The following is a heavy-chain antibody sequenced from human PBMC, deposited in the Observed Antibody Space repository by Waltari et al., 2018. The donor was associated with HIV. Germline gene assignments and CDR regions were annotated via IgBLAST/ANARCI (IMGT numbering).Heavy chain of an antibody. Sequence: QVHLPQWGSGLLKPSGTLSLTCAVYGGSFSGYYWTWIRQSPGRGLEWMGEIDHTGTSTYNSSLKGRVTMSVDTSKNQFSLTLKSVTAADTAVYYCVRGFGNYGFYFDYWGQGKLVSVSS. CDR1: GGSFSGYY. CDR3: VRGFGNYGFYFDY. D-gene: IGHD3-16*01. CDR2: IDHTGTS. J-gene: IGHJ4*02. V-gene: IGHV4-34*02.